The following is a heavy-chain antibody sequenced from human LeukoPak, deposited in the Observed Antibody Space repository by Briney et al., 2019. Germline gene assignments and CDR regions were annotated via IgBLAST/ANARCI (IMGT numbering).Heavy chain of an antibody. CDR3: AKDGGFDPMTQEDY. CDR1: GFTFSSYA. V-gene: IGHV3-23*01. Sequence: GGSLRLSCAASGFTFSSYAMSWVRQAPGKGLEWVSAISGSGGSTYYADSVKGRFTISRDNSKNTLYLQMNSLRAGDTAVYYCAKDGGFDPMTQEDYWGQGTLVTVSS. D-gene: IGHD3-16*01. CDR2: ISGSGGST. J-gene: IGHJ4*02.